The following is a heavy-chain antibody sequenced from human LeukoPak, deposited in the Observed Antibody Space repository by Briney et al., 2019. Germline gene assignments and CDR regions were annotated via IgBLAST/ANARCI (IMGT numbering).Heavy chain of an antibody. J-gene: IGHJ4*02. D-gene: IGHD3-9*01. CDR1: GFTFSEYG. V-gene: IGHV3-23*01. CDR2: VCASGGYT. CDR3: AKGVISTATDFSYFDY. Sequence: GGSLRLSCAASGFTFSEYGRSWVRQAPGKGLEWVSAVCASGGYTNYADSVKGRFTISRDSSKNTLYVQMNNQRAEDTAVYYCAKGVISTATDFSYFDYWGQGTLVTVSS.